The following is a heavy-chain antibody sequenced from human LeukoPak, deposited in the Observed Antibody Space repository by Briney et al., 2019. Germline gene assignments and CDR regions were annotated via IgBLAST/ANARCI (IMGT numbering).Heavy chain of an antibody. CDR3: ARAGGSTSQDAFDI. Sequence: SETLSLTCTVSGGSISSGDYYWSWIRQPPGKGLEWLGYFYYSGSTYYNPSLKSRVTISVDTSKNQFSLKLSSVTAADTAVYYCARAGGSTSQDAFDIWGQGTMVTVSS. CDR1: GGSISSGDYY. V-gene: IGHV4-30-4*08. CDR2: FYYSGST. J-gene: IGHJ3*02. D-gene: IGHD2-2*01.